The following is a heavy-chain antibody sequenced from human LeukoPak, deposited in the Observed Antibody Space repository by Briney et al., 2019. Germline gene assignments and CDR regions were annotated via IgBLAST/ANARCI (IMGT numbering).Heavy chain of an antibody. CDR3: AKAGLGYCSSTSCWRYNWFDP. CDR2: IYSGGST. V-gene: IGHV3-53*01. CDR1: GFTVSSKY. D-gene: IGHD2-2*01. J-gene: IGHJ5*02. Sequence: PGGSLRLSCAASGFTVSSKYMSWVRQAPGKGLEWVSVIYSGGSTYYADSVKGRFTISRDNSKNTLYLQMNSLKAEDTAVYYCAKAGLGYCSSTSCWRYNWFDPWGQGTLVTVSS.